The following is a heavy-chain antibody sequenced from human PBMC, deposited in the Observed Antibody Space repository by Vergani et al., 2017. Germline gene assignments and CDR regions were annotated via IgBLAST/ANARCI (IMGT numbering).Heavy chain of an antibody. CDR3: ARDPNYSSVWYRGGVDY. J-gene: IGHJ4*02. CDR2: ISSSSSYI. Sequence: EVQLVESGGGLVKPGGSLRLSCAASGFTFSSYSMNWVRQAPGKGLEWVSSISSSSSYIYYADSVKGRFTISRDNAKNSLYLQMNSLRAEDTAVYYCARDPNYSSVWYRGGVDYWGQGTLVTVSS. D-gene: IGHD6-19*01. V-gene: IGHV3-21*01. CDR1: GFTFSSYS.